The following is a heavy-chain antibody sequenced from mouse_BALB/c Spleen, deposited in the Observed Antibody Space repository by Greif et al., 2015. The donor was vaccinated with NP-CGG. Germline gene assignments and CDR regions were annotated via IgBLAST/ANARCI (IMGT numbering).Heavy chain of an antibody. CDR2: IRNKAKGYTT. Sequence: EVMLVESGGGLVQPGDSLRLSCATSGFTFTDYYMSWVRQPPGKALEWLGFIRNKAKGYTTEYSASVKGRFTISRDNSQSILYLQMISLRSEDSSSYYCASDISSGDIYWFLDVWGAGTTVTFSS. CDR1: GFTFTDYY. V-gene: IGHV7-3*02. CDR3: ASDISSGDIYWFLDV. J-gene: IGHJ1*01. D-gene: IGHD1-3*01.